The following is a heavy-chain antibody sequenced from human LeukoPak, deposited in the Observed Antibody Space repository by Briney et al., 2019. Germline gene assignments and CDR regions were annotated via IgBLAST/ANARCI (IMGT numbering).Heavy chain of an antibody. CDR1: GFTFSSYA. V-gene: IGHV3-23*01. Sequence: PGGSLRLSCAASGFTFSSYAMSWVRHAPGKGLEWVSAISGSGSSTYYADSVKGRFTISRDNSKNTLYLQMNSLRAEDTAVYYCAKDFSGYDTCDYWGQGTLVTVSS. CDR3: AKDFSGYDTCDY. J-gene: IGHJ4*02. D-gene: IGHD5-12*01. CDR2: ISGSGSST.